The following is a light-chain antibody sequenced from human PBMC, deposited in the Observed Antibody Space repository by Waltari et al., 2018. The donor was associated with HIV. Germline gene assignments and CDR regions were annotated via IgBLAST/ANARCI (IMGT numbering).Light chain of an antibody. Sequence: QSVLTQPPSASGTPGQRVTISCSGSSSNIGSNYVYWYQQVPGTAPKLHLYRNNQRPSGVPDRFSGSKSGTSASLTISGLQPEDEADYYCCSSSFTRRDNTLVFGTGTKVTVL. V-gene: IGLV1-47*01. J-gene: IGLJ1*01. CDR1: SSNIGSNY. CDR3: CSSSFTRRDNTLV. CDR2: RNN.